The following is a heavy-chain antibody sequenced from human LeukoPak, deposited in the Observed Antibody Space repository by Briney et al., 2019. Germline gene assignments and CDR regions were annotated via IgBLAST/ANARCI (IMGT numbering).Heavy chain of an antibody. V-gene: IGHV1-2*02. CDR1: GYTFTVYY. D-gene: IGHD5-18*01. J-gene: IGHJ4*02. CDR2: INPNSGGT. CDR3: ARARGIQLWLAFDY. Sequence: ASVKVSCKASGYTFTVYYMHWVRQAPGQGLEWMGWINPNSGGTNYAQKFQGRVTMTRDTSITTVYMELSRLTSDDTAVYYCARARGIQLWLAFDYWGQGTLVTVSS.